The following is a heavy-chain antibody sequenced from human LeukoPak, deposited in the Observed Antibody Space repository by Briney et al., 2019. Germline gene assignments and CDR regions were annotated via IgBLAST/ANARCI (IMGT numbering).Heavy chain of an antibody. D-gene: IGHD1-26*01. J-gene: IGHJ4*02. Sequence: SEALSLTCTVSGGSDSSYYWTWIRQPPGKGLEWIGYIYYSGSTNYNPSLKSRVTISVDTSKNQFSLKLTSVTAADTAVYYCARGSMADIVGATTLDYWGQGTLVTVSS. CDR3: ARGSMADIVGATTLDY. CDR1: GGSDSSYY. CDR2: IYYSGST. V-gene: IGHV4-59*02.